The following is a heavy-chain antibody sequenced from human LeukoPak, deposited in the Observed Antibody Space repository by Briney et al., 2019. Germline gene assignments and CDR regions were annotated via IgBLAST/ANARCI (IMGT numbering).Heavy chain of an antibody. D-gene: IGHD4-11*01. CDR1: GFTFSVYE. V-gene: IGHV3-48*03. CDR2: ISSDGNTI. Sequence: GGSLRLSCAASGFTFSVYEMNWVRQAPGKGLEWVSFISSDGNTIYYADSVKGRFTISRDNAKNSLYLQMNSLRAEDTAVYYCARYSSPVGNCFDPWGQGTLVTVSS. J-gene: IGHJ5*02. CDR3: ARYSSPVGNCFDP.